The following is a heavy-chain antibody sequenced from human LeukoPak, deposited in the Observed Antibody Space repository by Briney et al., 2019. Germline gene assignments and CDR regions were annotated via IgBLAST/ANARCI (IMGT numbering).Heavy chain of an antibody. D-gene: IGHD1-26*01. V-gene: IGHV3-74*01. Sequence: GGSLRLSCAASGFTFSSHWMHWVRQPPGKGLVWVSRITSDGSGIGYADSVKGRFSTSRDNAKNTLYLQMNSLRAEDTAVYYCASGRLVGAPDYWGQGTLVTVSS. CDR2: ITSDGSGI. J-gene: IGHJ4*02. CDR3: ASGRLVGAPDY. CDR1: GFTFSSHW.